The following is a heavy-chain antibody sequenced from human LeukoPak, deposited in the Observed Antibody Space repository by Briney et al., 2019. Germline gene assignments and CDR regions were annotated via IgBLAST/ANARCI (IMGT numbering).Heavy chain of an antibody. CDR1: GGSISSGGYY. CDR3: ARAYDLGYYFDY. Sequence: SETLSPTCTVSGGSISSGGYYWSWIRQHPGKGLEWIGYIYYSGSTYYNPSLKSRVTISVDTSKNQFSLKLSSVTAADTAVYYCARAYDLGYYFDYWGQGTLVTVSS. J-gene: IGHJ4*02. CDR2: IYYSGST. V-gene: IGHV4-31*03. D-gene: IGHD3-3*01.